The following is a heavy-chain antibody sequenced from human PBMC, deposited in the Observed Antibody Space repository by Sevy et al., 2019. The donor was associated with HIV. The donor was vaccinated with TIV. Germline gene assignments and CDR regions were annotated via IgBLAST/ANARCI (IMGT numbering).Heavy chain of an antibody. D-gene: IGHD6-13*01. CDR2: IKQDGSVK. CDR3: VRAIAADDSF. J-gene: IGHJ4*02. CDR1: GFSFSWYW. V-gene: IGHV3-7*01. Sequence: GGSLRLSCAASGFSFSWYWMSWVRQAPGKGLEWVANIKQDGSVKYYVDSVKGRFTISRDNARNLLYLQMNSLRVEDTALYYCVRAIAADDSFWGQGTLVTVSS.